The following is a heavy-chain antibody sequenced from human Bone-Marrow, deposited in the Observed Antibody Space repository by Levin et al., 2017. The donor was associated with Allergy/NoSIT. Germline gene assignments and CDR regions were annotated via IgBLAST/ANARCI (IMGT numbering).Heavy chain of an antibody. CDR1: GFTFSDYY. CDR3: ARVTRCGNDCYFLDY. V-gene: IGHV3-11*01. D-gene: IGHD2-21*02. Sequence: GGSLRLSCAASGFTFSDYYMSWIRQAPGKGLEWVSYISSSGTIIYYGDSVKGRFTISRDNAKNSLFLQMNSLRVEDTAVYYCARVTRCGNDCYFLDYWGQGALVTVSS. CDR2: ISSSGTII. J-gene: IGHJ4*02.